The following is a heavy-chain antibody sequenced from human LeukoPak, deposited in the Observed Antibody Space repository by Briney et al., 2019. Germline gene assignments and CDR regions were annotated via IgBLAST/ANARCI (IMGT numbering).Heavy chain of an antibody. CDR3: ARDLRGTSCYDY. D-gene: IGHD2-2*01. CDR1: GGSISSYY. J-gene: IGHJ4*02. Sequence: SETLSLTCTVSGGSISSYYWSWIRQPPGKGLEWIGYIFSSGSTNYNPSLKSRVTISVDTSKNQFSLKLSSVTAADTAVYYCARDLRGTSCYDYWGQGAPVTVTS. CDR2: IFSSGST. V-gene: IGHV4-59*01.